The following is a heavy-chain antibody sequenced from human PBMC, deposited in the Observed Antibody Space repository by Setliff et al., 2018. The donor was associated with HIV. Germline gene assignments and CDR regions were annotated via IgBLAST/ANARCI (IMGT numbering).Heavy chain of an antibody. Sequence: AASVKVSCKASGGTFSSYAISWVRQAPGQGLEWMGGIIALVGATSYAQKFQDRVTLTTDDSTNTAYMELSSLRSEDTAMYYCAGSHEYGGSSAYWGQGTLVTVSS. J-gene: IGHJ4*02. CDR2: IIALVGAT. CDR1: GGTFSSYA. D-gene: IGHD1-26*01. CDR3: AGSHEYGGSSAY. V-gene: IGHV1-69*05.